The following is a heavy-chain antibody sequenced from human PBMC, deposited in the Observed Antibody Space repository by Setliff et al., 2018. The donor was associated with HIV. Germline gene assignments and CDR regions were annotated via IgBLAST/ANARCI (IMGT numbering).Heavy chain of an antibody. CDR2: IYTNGYT. Sequence: SETLSLTCTVSGGSIRSGSYYWTWIRQPAGKGPEWIGHIYTNGYTNYNPSLKSRVTISVDPSRDQFSLKLTSVTAADTAVYYCARGGTSSNWFGPWGQGTLVTVSS. J-gene: IGHJ5*02. CDR1: GGSIRSGSYY. D-gene: IGHD2-2*01. V-gene: IGHV4-61*09. CDR3: ARGGTSSNWFGP.